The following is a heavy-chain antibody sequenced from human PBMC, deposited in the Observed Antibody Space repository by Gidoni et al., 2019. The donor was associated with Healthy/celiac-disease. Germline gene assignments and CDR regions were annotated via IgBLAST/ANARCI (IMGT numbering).Heavy chain of an antibody. CDR2: ISGSGGST. CDR1: GFPFSTYA. D-gene: IGHD6-19*01. V-gene: IGHV3-23*04. Sequence: ELQLVESGGCLVQPGGSVRLSCSASGFPFSTYAMSWVRQAPGKGLEWVSAISGSGGSTYDADSVKGRFTISRDNSKNTLYLQMNSLRAEDTAVYYCAKDDPRAVAGTGDAFDSWGQGTMVTVSS. J-gene: IGHJ3*02. CDR3: AKDDPRAVAGTGDAFDS.